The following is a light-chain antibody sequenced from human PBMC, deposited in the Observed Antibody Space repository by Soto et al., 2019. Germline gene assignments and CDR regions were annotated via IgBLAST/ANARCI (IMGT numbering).Light chain of an antibody. V-gene: IGLV2-23*02. Sequence: QSVLTQPASVSGSPGQSITISCTGTSSDVGGYDLVSWYQQHPGKAPKLMIFEDTARPSGISNRFSGSKSGDTASLTISRLQDEDEPPHYCCSYAGSRTFVFGGGTKVTV. J-gene: IGLJ3*02. CDR3: CSYAGSRTFV. CDR1: SSDVGGYDL. CDR2: EDT.